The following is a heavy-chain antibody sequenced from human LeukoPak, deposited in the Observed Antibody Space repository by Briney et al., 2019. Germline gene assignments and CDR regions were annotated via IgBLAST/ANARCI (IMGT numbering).Heavy chain of an antibody. D-gene: IGHD3-3*01. Sequence: GGSLRLSCAASGFTFSSYAMHWVRQAPGKGLEWVAVISYDGSNKYYADSVKGRFTISRDNSKNTLYLQMNSLRAEDTAVYYCARDPGSITIFGVNGDAFDIWGQGTMVTVSS. CDR1: GFTFSSYA. CDR3: ARDPGSITIFGVNGDAFDI. V-gene: IGHV3-30-3*01. CDR2: ISYDGSNK. J-gene: IGHJ3*02.